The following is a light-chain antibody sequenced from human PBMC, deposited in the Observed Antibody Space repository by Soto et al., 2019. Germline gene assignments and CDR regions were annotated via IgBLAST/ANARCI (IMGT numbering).Light chain of an antibody. CDR1: QGIRND. CDR2: AAS. CDR3: LQDYNYPRT. Sequence: AIQMTPAPSSLSASVGDRVTITCRASQGIRNDLGWYQQKPGKAPKLLIYAASTLQSGVASRFRGSGSGTDLTLTSISLQPEDFATYYCLQDYNYPRTFDEGTKLEI. J-gene: IGKJ2*01. V-gene: IGKV1-6*01.